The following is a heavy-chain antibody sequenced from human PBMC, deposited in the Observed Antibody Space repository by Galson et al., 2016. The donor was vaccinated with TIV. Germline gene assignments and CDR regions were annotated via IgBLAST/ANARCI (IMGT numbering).Heavy chain of an antibody. CDR1: GFTFSNYA. D-gene: IGHD4-17*01. CDR2: ISYDESNK. J-gene: IGHJ4*02. CDR3: ARENDDGDNLSDY. V-gene: IGHV3-30*04. Sequence: LRLSCAASGFTFSNYAMYWVRQAPGKGLEWVAVISYDESNKYYADSVKGRFTISRDNSKNTLYLQMNTLRVEDTAVYYCARENDDGDNLSDYWGQGTLVTVAS.